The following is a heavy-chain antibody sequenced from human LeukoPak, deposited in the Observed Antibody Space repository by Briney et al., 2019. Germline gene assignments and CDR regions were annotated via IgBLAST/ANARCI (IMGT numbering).Heavy chain of an antibody. CDR1: GFTLNSYG. J-gene: IGHJ4*02. CDR3: AKSVASDAY. V-gene: IGHV3-30*18. CDR2: ISYDGSNK. D-gene: IGHD5-12*01. Sequence: GRSLRLSCAASGFTLNSYGMHWVRQAPGKGLEWVAVISYDGSNKYYADFVKGRFTISRDNSKNTLSLQMNGLIPEDTAVYYCAKSVASDAYWGQGTLVTVSS.